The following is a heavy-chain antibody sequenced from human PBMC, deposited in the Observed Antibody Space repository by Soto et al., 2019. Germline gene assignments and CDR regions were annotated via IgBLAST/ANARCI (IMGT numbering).Heavy chain of an antibody. CDR1: GGSINSYY. V-gene: IGHV4-59*01. Sequence: XGTLSLTCTVSGGSINSYYWSWIRQPPGKGLEWIAYVYDSGSTNYNPSLRSRLTMSVDTSKNQFSLNLNSVTAADTAVYFCARGYSSNWFRLDYWGQGIPVTVSS. CDR2: VYDSGST. CDR3: ARGYSSNWFRLDY. J-gene: IGHJ4*02. D-gene: IGHD6-13*01.